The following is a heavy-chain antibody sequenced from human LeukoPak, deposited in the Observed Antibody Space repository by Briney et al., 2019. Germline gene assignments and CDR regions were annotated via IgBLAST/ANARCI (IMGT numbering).Heavy chain of an antibody. CDR2: ISSSGSTI. Sequence: GGSLRLSCAASGFTFSDYYVSWIRQAPGKGLEWVSYISSSGSTIYYADSVKGRFTISRDNAKNSLYLQMNSLRAEDTAVYYCARDHGYCSSTSCYAVGYFDYWGQGTLVTVSS. J-gene: IGHJ4*02. V-gene: IGHV3-11*01. D-gene: IGHD2-2*03. CDR3: ARDHGYCSSTSCYAVGYFDY. CDR1: GFTFSDYY.